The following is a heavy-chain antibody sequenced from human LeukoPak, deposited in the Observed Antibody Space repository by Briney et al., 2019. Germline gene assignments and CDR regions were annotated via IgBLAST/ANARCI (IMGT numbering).Heavy chain of an antibody. V-gene: IGHV3-21*04. Sequence: PGGSLRLSCAASGFTFSSYSMNWVRQAPGKGLEWVSSISSSSSYIYYADSVKGRFTISRDNAKNSLYLQMNSLRAEDTAVYYCARALVATISGYFDLWGRGTLVTVSS. D-gene: IGHD5-12*01. CDR2: ISSSSSYI. CDR3: ARALVATISGYFDL. J-gene: IGHJ2*01. CDR1: GFTFSSYS.